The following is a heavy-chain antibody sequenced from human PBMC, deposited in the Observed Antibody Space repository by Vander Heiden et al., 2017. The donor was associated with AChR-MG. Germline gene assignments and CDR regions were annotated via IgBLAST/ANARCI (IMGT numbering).Heavy chain of an antibody. Sequence: EVQLVESGGGLVQPGGSLRLSCAASGFTFGIYWMDWVRQAPGKGLEWVANIKEDGSDRNYVDSVKGRFTISRDNAKKSLYLQMNSLRVEDTAVYYCTRSLDYWGQGILVTVSS. CDR3: TRSLDY. J-gene: IGHJ4*02. CDR1: GFTFGIYW. V-gene: IGHV3-7*01. CDR2: IKEDGSDR.